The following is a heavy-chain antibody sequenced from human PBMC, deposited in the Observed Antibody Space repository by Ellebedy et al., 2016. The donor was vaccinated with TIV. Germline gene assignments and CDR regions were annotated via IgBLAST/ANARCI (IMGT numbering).Heavy chain of an antibody. CDR1: GYTFIDYH. CDR3: ASDSSRMIRGVMKGWFDP. Sequence: AASVKVSCKTSGYTFIDYHMHWVRQAPGQGLEWMGWINPKTGGTNYAQMFQGRVTMTRDTSISTAYMELSSLTSDDTAVYYCASDSSRMIRGVMKGWFDPWGQGTLVTVAS. CDR2: INPKTGGT. V-gene: IGHV1-2*02. J-gene: IGHJ5*02. D-gene: IGHD3-10*01.